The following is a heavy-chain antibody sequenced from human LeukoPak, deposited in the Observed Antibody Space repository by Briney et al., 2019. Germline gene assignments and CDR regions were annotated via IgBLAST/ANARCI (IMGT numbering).Heavy chain of an antibody. D-gene: IGHD5/OR15-5a*01. Sequence: SETLSLTXAVSGYSISSGYYWGWVRQPPGKGLEWIGIIYHSGSTYYNPSLESRVTISVDTSKNQFSLKLSSVTAADTAMYYCARAGEGGYSVYDYYYHYYMDVWGKGTTVTVSS. CDR1: GYSISSGYY. V-gene: IGHV4-38-2*01. CDR2: IYHSGST. J-gene: IGHJ6*03. CDR3: ARAGEGGYSVYDYYYHYYMDV.